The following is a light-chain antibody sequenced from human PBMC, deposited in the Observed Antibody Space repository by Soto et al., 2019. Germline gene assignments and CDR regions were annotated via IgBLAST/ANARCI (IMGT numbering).Light chain of an antibody. CDR3: SSYTSSSTLLYV. CDR2: DVS. J-gene: IGLJ1*01. V-gene: IGLV2-14*01. Sequence: QSALTQPASVSGSPGQSITISCTGTSSDAGGYNYVSWYQQHPGKAPKLMIYDVSNRPSGVSNRFSGSKSVNTASLTISGLQAEDEADYYCSSYTSSSTLLYVFGTGTKLTVL. CDR1: SSDAGGYNY.